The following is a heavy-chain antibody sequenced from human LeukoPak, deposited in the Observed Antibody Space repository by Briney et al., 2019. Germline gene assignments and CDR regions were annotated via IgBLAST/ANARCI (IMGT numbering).Heavy chain of an antibody. CDR2: ISSSSSHT. J-gene: IGHJ4*02. CDR1: GFIVSNNY. Sequence: GGSLRLSCAASGFIVSNNYMSWVRQAPGKGLEWVSSISSSSSHTYYADSVQGRFTIARDNAKNSLYLQMNSLRAEDTAVYYCARDSIAARRMDYWGQGTLVTVSS. D-gene: IGHD6-6*01. CDR3: ARDSIAARRMDY. V-gene: IGHV3-21*01.